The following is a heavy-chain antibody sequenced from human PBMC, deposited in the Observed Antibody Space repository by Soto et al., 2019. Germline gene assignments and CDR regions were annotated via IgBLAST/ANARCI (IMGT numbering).Heavy chain of an antibody. Sequence: SETLSLTCTVSGGSISSSIYYWGWIRQPPGKELEWIGSFYYSGSPCYNPSLKSRVTISVDTSKNQFSLKLSSVTAADTAIYYCARSEFDGLFPLNYWGQGTLVTVSS. V-gene: IGHV4-39*01. D-gene: IGHD3-10*01. J-gene: IGHJ4*02. CDR2: FYYSGSP. CDR1: GGSISSSIYY. CDR3: ARSEFDGLFPLNY.